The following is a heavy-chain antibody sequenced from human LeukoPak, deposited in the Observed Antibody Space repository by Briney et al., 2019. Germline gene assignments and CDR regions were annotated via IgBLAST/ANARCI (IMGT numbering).Heavy chain of an antibody. CDR3: AGDYCSGGSCYIDY. CDR2: IYYSGST. J-gene: IGHJ4*02. V-gene: IGHV4-39*02. CDR1: GGSISSSRYY. Sequence: SETLSLTCTVSGGSISSSRYYWGWIRQPPGKGLEWIGSIYYSGSTYYNPSLKSRVTISVDTSKNQFSLKLSSVTAADTAVYYCAGDYCSGGSCYIDYWGQGTLVTVSS. D-gene: IGHD2-15*01.